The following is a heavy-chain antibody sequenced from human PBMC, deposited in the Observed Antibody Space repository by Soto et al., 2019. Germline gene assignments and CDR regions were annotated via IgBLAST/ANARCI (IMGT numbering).Heavy chain of an antibody. CDR1: GGSISSGGYY. CDR3: AREGSTYGMDV. D-gene: IGHD6-13*01. V-gene: IGHV4-31*03. Sequence: KTSETLSLTCTVSGGSISSGGYYWSWIRQHPGKGLEWIGYIYYSGSTYYNPSLKSRVTISVDTSKNQFSLKLSSVTAADTAVYYCAREGSTYGMDVWGQGTTVTVSS. CDR2: IYYSGST. J-gene: IGHJ6*02.